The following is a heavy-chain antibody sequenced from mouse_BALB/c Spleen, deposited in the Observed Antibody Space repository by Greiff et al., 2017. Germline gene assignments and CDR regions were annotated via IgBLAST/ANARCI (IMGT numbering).Heavy chain of an antibody. CDR3: ASHRDYAGFAY. J-gene: IGHJ3*01. V-gene: IGHV5-9-3*01. CDR1: GFTFSSYA. CDR2: ISSGGSYT. D-gene: IGHD2-4*01. Sequence: EVKLVESGGGLVKPGGSLKLSCAASGFTFSSYAMSWVRQTPEKRLEWVATISSGGSYTYYPDSVKGRFTISRDNAKNTLYLQMSSLRSEDPAMYYCASHRDYAGFAYWGQGTLAPVPA.